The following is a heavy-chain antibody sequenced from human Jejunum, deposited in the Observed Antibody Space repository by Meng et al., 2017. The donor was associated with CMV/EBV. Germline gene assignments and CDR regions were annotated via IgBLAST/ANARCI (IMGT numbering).Heavy chain of an antibody. CDR3: ARHAYVGWSGPWFDP. V-gene: IGHV4-39*01. Sequence: DSITVNGYCMVWVRQPPGQGPEWIGSVYFGLDTYYNPFLKSRAAISVDTSKNQFYLKLDSAAAADTAIYYCARHAYVGWSGPWFDPWGQGTLVTVSS. CDR1: DSITVNGYC. D-gene: IGHD3-9*01. J-gene: IGHJ5*02. CDR2: VYFGLDT.